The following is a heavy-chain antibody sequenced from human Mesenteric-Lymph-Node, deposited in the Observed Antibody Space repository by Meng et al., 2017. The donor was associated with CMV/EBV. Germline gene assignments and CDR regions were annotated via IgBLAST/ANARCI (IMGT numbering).Heavy chain of an antibody. D-gene: IGHD6-6*01. CDR2: ISWNSGSI. V-gene: IGHV3-9*01. J-gene: IGHJ4*02. CDR3: AKDIGGQLVGGQGFDY. Sequence: GGSLRLSCAASGFTFNSFTMNWVRQAPGKGLEWVSGISWNSGSIGYADSVKGRFTISRDNAKNSLYLQMNSLRAEDTALYYCAKDIGGQLVGGQGFDYWGQGTLVTVSS. CDR1: GFTFNSFT.